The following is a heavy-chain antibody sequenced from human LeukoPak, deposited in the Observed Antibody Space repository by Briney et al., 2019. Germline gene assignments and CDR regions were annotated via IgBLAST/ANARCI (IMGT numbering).Heavy chain of an antibody. CDR1: GGSISSSSYY. J-gene: IGHJ4*02. CDR3: ATLDY. CDR2: INYSGST. Sequence: SETLSLTCTVSGGSISSSSYYWGWIRQPPGKGLEWIGSINYSGSTYYNPSLKSRVTISVDTSKNQFSLKLSSVTAVDTAVYYCATLDYWGQGTLVTVSS. V-gene: IGHV4-39*07.